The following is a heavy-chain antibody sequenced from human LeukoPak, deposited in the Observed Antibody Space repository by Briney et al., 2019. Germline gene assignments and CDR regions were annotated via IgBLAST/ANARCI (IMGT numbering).Heavy chain of an antibody. D-gene: IGHD4-17*01. CDR1: GFTFSSYW. J-gene: IGHJ4*02. Sequence: GGSLRLSCAASGFTFSSYWMHWVRQAPGRGLVWVSRINSDGSSTSYADSVKGRFTISRDNAKNTLYLQMNSLRAEDTAVYYCAKKGGDGELDYWGQGTLVTVSS. CDR2: INSDGSST. V-gene: IGHV3-74*01. CDR3: AKKGGDGELDY.